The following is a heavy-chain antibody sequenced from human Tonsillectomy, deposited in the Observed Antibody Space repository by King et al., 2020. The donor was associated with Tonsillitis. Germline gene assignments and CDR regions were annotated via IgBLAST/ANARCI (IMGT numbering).Heavy chain of an antibody. D-gene: IGHD6-13*01. CDR3: ARHSSRSWYSWFDP. CDR1: GYSFTSYW. CDR2: IYPGDSYT. V-gene: IGHV5-51*01. Sequence: QLVQSGAEVKKPGESLKISCKGSGYSFTSYWIGWVRQMPGKGLEWMGIIYPGDSYTRYSPSFQGQVTISADKSITTAYLQWRSLKASDTAIYYCARHSSRSWYSWFDPWGQGTLVTVSS. J-gene: IGHJ5*02.